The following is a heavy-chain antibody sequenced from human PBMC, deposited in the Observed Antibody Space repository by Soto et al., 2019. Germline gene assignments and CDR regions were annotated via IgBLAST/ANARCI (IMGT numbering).Heavy chain of an antibody. CDR1: GFTFSSYA. V-gene: IGHV3-30-3*01. CDR2: ISYDGSNN. Sequence: PGGSLRLSCAASGFTFSSYAMHWVRQAPGKGLEWVAVISYDGSNNYYADSVKGRFTISRDNSKNTPYLQMNSLRAEDTAVYYCARDLRYKYYYDSSGSGGPDYWGQGTLVTVSS. J-gene: IGHJ4*02. CDR3: ARDLRYKYYYDSSGSGGPDY. D-gene: IGHD3-22*01.